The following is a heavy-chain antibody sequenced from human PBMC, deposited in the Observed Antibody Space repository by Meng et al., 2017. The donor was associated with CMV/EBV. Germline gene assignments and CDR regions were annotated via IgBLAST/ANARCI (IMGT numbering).Heavy chain of an antibody. CDR3: VSFHRGGIYYGMDV. J-gene: IGHJ6*02. V-gene: IGHV3-21*01. CDR2: ISSSSSYI. CDR1: GFTFSSYS. Sequence: GGSLRLSCAASGFTFSSYSMNWVRQAPGKGLEWVSSISSSSSYIYYADSVKGRFTISRDNAKNSLYLQMNSLRAEDTAVYYCVSFHRGGIYYGMDVWGQGTTVTV. D-gene: IGHD3-16*01.